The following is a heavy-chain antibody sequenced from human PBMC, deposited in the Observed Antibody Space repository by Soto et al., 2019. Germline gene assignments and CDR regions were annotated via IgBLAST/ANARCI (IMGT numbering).Heavy chain of an antibody. Sequence: EVHLLESGGRLVQPGGSLRLSCVASGFVFSTYTMTWVRQAPGKGLEWVSSIIGSSGDTSYADSVRGRFTISRDSSQSTLFLQMNGPRADDTAVYFCAKDKWPDGVWDIDYWGRGTLVTVSS. CDR1: GFVFSTYT. J-gene: IGHJ4*02. D-gene: IGHD4-17*01. V-gene: IGHV3-23*01. CDR3: AKDKWPDGVWDIDY. CDR2: IIGSSGDT.